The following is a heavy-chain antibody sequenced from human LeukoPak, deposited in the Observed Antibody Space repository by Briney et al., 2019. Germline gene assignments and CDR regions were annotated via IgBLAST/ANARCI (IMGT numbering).Heavy chain of an antibody. D-gene: IGHD2-2*01. CDR3: ARGSTLGSCTSSSCHNWFDP. J-gene: IGHJ5*02. Sequence: NPGGSLRLSCAASGFTFSTFSMNWVRQAPGKGLEWVSSISGRSNYIFYADSVKGRFTISRDNAENSLYLILSSLRVEDTAVYYCARGSTLGSCTSSSCHNWFDPWGQGTLVTVSS. CDR2: ISGRSNYI. V-gene: IGHV3-21*01. CDR1: GFTFSTFS.